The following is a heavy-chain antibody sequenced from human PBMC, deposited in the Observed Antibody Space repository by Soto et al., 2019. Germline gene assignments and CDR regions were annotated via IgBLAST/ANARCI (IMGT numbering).Heavy chain of an antibody. CDR2: INASGSRT. D-gene: IGHD2-2*01. V-gene: IGHV3-23*01. CDR1: GFTFSSYT. J-gene: IGHJ4*02. Sequence: LRLSCAASGFTFSSYTMGWVRQAPGKGLEWVSDINASGSRTYYADSVKGRFTISRDNSRNTLYLQMNSLRDEDTAVYYCAKALHASAYGHWGQGSLVTVSS. CDR3: AKALHASAYGH.